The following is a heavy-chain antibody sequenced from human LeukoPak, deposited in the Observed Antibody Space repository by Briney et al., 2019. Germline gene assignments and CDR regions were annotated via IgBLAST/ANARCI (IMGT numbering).Heavy chain of an antibody. J-gene: IGHJ4*02. D-gene: IGHD1-26*01. V-gene: IGHV1-69*05. Sequence: SVKVSCKASGGTFSSYAISWVRQATGQGLEWMGGIIPIFGTANYAQKFQGRVTITTDESTSTAYMELSSLRSEDTAVYYCAGTYSGSPYYFDYWGQGTLVTVSS. CDR3: AGTYSGSPYYFDY. CDR1: GGTFSSYA. CDR2: IIPIFGTA.